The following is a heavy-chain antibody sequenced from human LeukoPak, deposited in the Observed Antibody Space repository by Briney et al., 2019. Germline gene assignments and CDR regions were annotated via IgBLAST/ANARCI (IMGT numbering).Heavy chain of an antibody. CDR3: ARGSGYSYGYNDY. V-gene: IGHV4-39*07. Sequence: SETLSLTCTVSGGSIGSSDSFWGWIRQPPGKGLEWIGSIYYSGTTYYNPSLKSRLTISVDTSKNQFSLKLSSVTAADTAVYYCARGSGYSYGYNDYWGQGTLVTVSS. CDR1: GGSIGSSDSF. J-gene: IGHJ4*02. CDR2: IYYSGTT. D-gene: IGHD5-18*01.